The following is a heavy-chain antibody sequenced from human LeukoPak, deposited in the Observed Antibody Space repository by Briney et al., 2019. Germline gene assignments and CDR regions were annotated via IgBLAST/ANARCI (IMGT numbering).Heavy chain of an antibody. D-gene: IGHD3-10*01. Sequence: GGSLRLSCGASGFTFKTYVMNWVHQAPGKGLEWVSAISGSGGSTYYADSVKGRFTISRDNSKNTLYLQMNSLRAEDTAVYYCAADYYGSGSYYNRPIDYWGQGTLVTVSS. CDR2: ISGSGGST. CDR1: GFTFKTYV. J-gene: IGHJ4*02. V-gene: IGHV3-23*01. CDR3: AADYYGSGSYYNRPIDY.